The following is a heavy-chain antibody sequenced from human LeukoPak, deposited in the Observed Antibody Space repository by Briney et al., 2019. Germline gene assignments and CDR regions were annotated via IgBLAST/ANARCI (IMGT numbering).Heavy chain of an antibody. Sequence: GASEKVSCKGSGYIFTGYYMHWVRQAPGQGLEWMGWINANSGTTNYAQKFQGRVTVTRDTSISTAYMELSRLESDDTAVYYCARDLMTTPTWDFDYWGQGTLVTVAS. CDR3: ARDLMTTPTWDFDY. CDR1: GYIFTGYY. J-gene: IGHJ4*02. D-gene: IGHD3-16*01. V-gene: IGHV1-2*02. CDR2: INANSGTT.